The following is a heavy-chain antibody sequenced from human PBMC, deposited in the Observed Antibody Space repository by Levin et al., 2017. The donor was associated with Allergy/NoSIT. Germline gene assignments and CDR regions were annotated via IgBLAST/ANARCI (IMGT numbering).Heavy chain of an antibody. J-gene: IGHJ4*02. D-gene: IGHD4-23*01. CDR1: GFTFSSYA. V-gene: IGHV3-30*04. CDR2: ISYDGSNK. CDR3: ARSGVVTPYY. Sequence: GGSLRLSCAASGFTFSSYAMHWVRQAPGKGLEWVAVISYDGSNKYYADSVKGRFTISRDNSKNTLYLQMNSLRAEDTAVYYCARSGVVTPYYWGQGTLVTVSS.